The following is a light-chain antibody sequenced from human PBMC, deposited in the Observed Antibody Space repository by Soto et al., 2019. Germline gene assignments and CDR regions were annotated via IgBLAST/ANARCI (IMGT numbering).Light chain of an antibody. J-gene: IGKJ1*01. CDR1: QSVDSY. Sequence: EIVMTQSPVTLSVSPGERVTLSCRASQSVDSYLAWHQQKPGQAPRLLIYGGSTRATGIPGRFSGSGSGTEFTLTISSLQSEDFAVYYWQQYKNWPKTFGQGTKVEIK. V-gene: IGKV3-15*01. CDR3: QQYKNWPKT. CDR2: GGS.